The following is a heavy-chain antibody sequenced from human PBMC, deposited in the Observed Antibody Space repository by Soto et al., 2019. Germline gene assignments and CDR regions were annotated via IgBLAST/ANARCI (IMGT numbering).Heavy chain of an antibody. D-gene: IGHD1-20*01. V-gene: IGHV5-10-1*01. CDR1: VCRFDGYG. J-gene: IGHJ6*01. Sequence: GYALTLSCNRSVCRFDGYGLTWVRQRPGTGQEWLGRIDPSDSATSYSPSFRGHVTISGDRSISTVYLQWRSLQASDTAVYYCAIQRFQYKTSKYYY. CDR2: IDPSDSAT. CDR3: AIQRFQYKTSKYYY.